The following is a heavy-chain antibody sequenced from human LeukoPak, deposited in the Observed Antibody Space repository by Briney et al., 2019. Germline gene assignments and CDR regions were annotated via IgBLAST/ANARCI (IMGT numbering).Heavy chain of an antibody. CDR2: MNPNSGNT. J-gene: IGHJ6*02. D-gene: IGHD1-7*01. CDR1: GYTFTSYD. Sequence: ASVKVSCKASGYTFTSYDINWVRQATGQGLEWMGWMNPNSGNTGYAQKFQGRVTMTRNTSISTAYMELSSLRSEDTAVYYCARGDPLTGTTGYYYGMDVWGQGTTATVSS. V-gene: IGHV1-8*01. CDR3: ARGDPLTGTTGYYYGMDV.